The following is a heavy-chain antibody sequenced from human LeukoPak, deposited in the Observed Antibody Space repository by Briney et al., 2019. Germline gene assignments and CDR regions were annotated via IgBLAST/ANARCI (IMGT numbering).Heavy chain of an antibody. D-gene: IGHD3-22*01. CDR3: ARSAREYYDSSGYYFDY. V-gene: IGHV3-30-3*01. CDR1: GFTFSSYA. Sequence: GGSLRLSCAASGFTFSSYAMHWVRQAPGKGLEWVAVISYDGSNKYYADSVKGRFTISRDNSKNTLYLQMNSLRAEDTAVYYCARSAREYYDSSGYYFDYWGQGTLVTVSS. CDR2: ISYDGSNK. J-gene: IGHJ4*02.